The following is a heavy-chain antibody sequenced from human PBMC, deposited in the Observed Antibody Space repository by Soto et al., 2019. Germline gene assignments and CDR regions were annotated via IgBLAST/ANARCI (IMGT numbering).Heavy chain of an antibody. D-gene: IGHD5-12*01. CDR2: IYHSGSA. J-gene: IGHJ4*02. Sequence: QVQLQESGPGLVKPSGTLSLTCTVSGYSIISTNWWTWVRQPPGKGLEWIGEIYHSGSANYNPSLRSRVTISVDKSNNQFSLNLSSMTAADTALYYCAREHNLVGTISALDSWGQGTLVTVSS. CDR1: GYSIISTNW. V-gene: IGHV4-4*02. CDR3: AREHNLVGTISALDS.